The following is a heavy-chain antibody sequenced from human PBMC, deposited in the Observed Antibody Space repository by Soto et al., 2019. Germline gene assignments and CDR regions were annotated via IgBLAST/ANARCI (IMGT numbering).Heavy chain of an antibody. V-gene: IGHV3-48*02. D-gene: IGHD3-16*02. CDR2: VGSSGTTI. J-gene: IGHJ4*02. CDR1: GFSFSTYS. CDR3: ARVRWGELSLEY. Sequence: EVQLVESGGGFVQPGGSLRLSCTTSGFSFSTYSMSWVRQAPGKGLEWVSHVGSSGTTIYHTYSVKGRFTVSRYKAKNELYQQMSRLRYVDRAVYHFARVRWGELSLEYRGQGTLVTVSS.